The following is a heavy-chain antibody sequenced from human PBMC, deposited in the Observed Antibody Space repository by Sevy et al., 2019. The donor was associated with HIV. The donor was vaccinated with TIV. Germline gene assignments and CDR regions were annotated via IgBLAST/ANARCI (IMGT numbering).Heavy chain of an antibody. V-gene: IGHV3-74*01. J-gene: IGHJ6*02. Sequence: GGSLRLSCAASGFTFSSYWMHWVRQAPGKGLVWVSRINSDGSSTSYADSVKGRFIISRDNAKNTLYLQMNSLRAEDTAVYYCARERKRQLVLSYYFGMDVWGQGTTVTVSS. D-gene: IGHD6-13*01. CDR1: GFTFSSYW. CDR3: ARERKRQLVLSYYFGMDV. CDR2: INSDGSST.